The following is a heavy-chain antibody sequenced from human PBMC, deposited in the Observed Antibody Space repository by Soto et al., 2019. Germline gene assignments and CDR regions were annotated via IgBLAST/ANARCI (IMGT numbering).Heavy chain of an antibody. D-gene: IGHD6-13*01. CDR2: IGGSGDIT. V-gene: IGHV3-23*01. CDR3: GRPSIEAPGTY. Sequence: GGSLRLSCVASGFIFSDYAMSWVRQAPGKGLERVSAIGGSGDITSHADSVKGRFTISRDNSKNTLYLQMNSLRVEDTALYYCGRPSIEAPGTYWGQGTLVTVSS. CDR1: GFIFSDYA. J-gene: IGHJ4*02.